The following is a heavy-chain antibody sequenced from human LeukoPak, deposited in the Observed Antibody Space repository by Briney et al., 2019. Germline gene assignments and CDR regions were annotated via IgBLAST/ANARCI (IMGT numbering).Heavy chain of an antibody. CDR3: ARDVGSSSWYRPPFFVDY. CDR1: GGSISSSSYY. V-gene: IGHV4-39*07. J-gene: IGHJ4*02. Sequence: SETLSLTCTVSGGSISSSSYYWGWIRQPPGKGLEWIGSIYYSGSTYYNPSLKSRVTISVDTSKNQFSLKLSSVTAADTAVYYCARDVGSSSWYRPPFFVDYWGQGTLVTVSS. D-gene: IGHD6-13*01. CDR2: IYYSGST.